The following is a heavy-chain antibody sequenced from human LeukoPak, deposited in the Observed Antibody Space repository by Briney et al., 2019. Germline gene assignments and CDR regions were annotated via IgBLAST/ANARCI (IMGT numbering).Heavy chain of an antibody. J-gene: IGHJ4*02. CDR2: IGGDGIA. Sequence: GGSLRLSCVASGFTFTDHPMNWVRQAPGKGLEWISYIGGDGIAFYADSVKGRFTASKDDARKSMYLQMNSPRVEDTAVYYCAKDRANWAIDDWGQGTQVTVSS. V-gene: IGHV3-69-1*01. D-gene: IGHD3-16*01. CDR3: AKDRANWAIDD. CDR1: GFTFTDHP.